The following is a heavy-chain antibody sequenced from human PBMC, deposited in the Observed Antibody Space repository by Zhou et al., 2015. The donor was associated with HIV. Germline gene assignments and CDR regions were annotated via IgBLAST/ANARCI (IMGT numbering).Heavy chain of an antibody. CDR2: IIPIFGTA. D-gene: IGHD2-15*01. J-gene: IGHJ4*02. CDR1: GGTFSSYA. Sequence: QVQLVQSGAEVKKPGSSVKVSCKASGGTFSSYAISWVRQAPGQGLEWMGGIIPIFGTANYAQKFQGRVTITADESTSTAYMELSSLRSEDTAVYYCARDRQFYGEYCSGGSCYSGSYFDYWGQGTLVTVSS. CDR3: ARDRQFYGEYCSGGSCYSGSYFDY. V-gene: IGHV1-69*01.